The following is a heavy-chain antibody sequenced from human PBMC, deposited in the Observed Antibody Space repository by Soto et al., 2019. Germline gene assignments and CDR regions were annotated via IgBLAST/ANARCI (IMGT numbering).Heavy chain of an antibody. D-gene: IGHD2-15*01. CDR3: ARDREDIVVVVAAPYYYYGMDV. V-gene: IGHV1-69*06. CDR1: GATFSSYA. J-gene: IGHJ6*02. Sequence: SVKVSCKASGATFSSYAISWVRQAPGQGLEWMGGIIPIFGTANYAQKFQGRVTITADKSTSTAYMELSSLRSEDTAVYYCARDREDIVVVVAAPYYYYGMDVWRQGTTVTVSS. CDR2: IIPIFGTA.